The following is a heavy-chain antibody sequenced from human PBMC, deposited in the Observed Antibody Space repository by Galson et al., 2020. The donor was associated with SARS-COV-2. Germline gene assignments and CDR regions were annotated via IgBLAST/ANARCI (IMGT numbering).Heavy chain of an antibody. J-gene: IGHJ4*02. CDR3: ARGVDTAMGEGFDY. D-gene: IGHD5-18*01. CDR1: GGSFSGYY. CDR2: INHSGST. V-gene: IGHV4-34*01. Sequence: ETSETLSLTCAVYGGSFSGYYWSWIRQPPGKGLEWIGEINHSGSTNYNPSLKSRVTISVDTSKNQFSLKLSSVTAADTAVYYCARGVDTAMGEGFDYWGQGTLVTVSS.